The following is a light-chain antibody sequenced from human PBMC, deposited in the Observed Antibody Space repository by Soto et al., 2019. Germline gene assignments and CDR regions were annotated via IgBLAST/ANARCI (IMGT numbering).Light chain of an antibody. J-gene: IGLJ2*01. CDR1: SSNIESNY. Sequence: QAVVTQPPSASGTPGQRVTISCSGSSSNIESNYVYWYQQLPGTAPRLLIYRNNQRPSGVPDRFSGSKSGTSAFLAISALRSEDEADYYCTVWDDSLRGRLFGGGTKVTVL. CDR2: RNN. V-gene: IGLV1-47*01. CDR3: TVWDDSLRGRL.